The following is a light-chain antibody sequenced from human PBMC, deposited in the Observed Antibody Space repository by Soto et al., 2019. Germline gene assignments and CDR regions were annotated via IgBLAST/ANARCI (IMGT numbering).Light chain of an antibody. Sequence: QSALTRPASVYGSPGQSITIFCTGTHSDIGNYNYVSWYQHLPGKAPKLMIYDVGSRPSGVSSRFSGSKSGNTASLAISGLQAEDEADYYCNSYREDHPRFYVFGTGTKVTVL. V-gene: IGLV2-14*03. J-gene: IGLJ1*01. CDR1: HSDIGNYNY. CDR2: DVG. CDR3: NSYREDHPRFYV.